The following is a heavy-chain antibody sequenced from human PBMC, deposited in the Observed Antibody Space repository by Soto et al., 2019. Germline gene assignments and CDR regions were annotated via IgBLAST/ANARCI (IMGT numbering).Heavy chain of an antibody. D-gene: IGHD1-1*01. CDR1: GGSFSGYY. J-gene: IGHJ5*02. CDR2: INHSGST. Sequence: QVQLQQWGAGLLKPSETLSLTCAVYGGSFSGYYWSWIRQPPGKGLEWIGEINHSGSTNYNPSLKSRVTIAVDTSKNQSSLKLSSVTAADTAVYYCARGGYNWNDAAPSALNWFDPWGQGTLVTVSS. V-gene: IGHV4-34*01. CDR3: ARGGYNWNDAAPSALNWFDP.